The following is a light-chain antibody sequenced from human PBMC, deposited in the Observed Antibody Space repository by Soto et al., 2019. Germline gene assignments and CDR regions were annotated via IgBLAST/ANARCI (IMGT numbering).Light chain of an antibody. CDR2: LNSDGSH. CDR1: SGHSSYA. CDR3: QTWGTGIQV. Sequence: QPVLTQSPSASASLRASVKLTCTLSSGHSSYAIAWHQQQPEKGPRYLMNLNSDGSHSKGDGIPDRFSGSSSGAERYFTISSLQSEDETDYYCQTWGTGIQVFGGGTKLTVL. V-gene: IGLV4-69*01. J-gene: IGLJ3*02.